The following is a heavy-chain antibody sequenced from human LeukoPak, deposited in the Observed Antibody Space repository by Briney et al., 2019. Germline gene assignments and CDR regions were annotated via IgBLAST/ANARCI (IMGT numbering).Heavy chain of an antibody. Sequence: SETLSLTCTVSGGSISSGGYYWSWIRQHPGKGLEWIGYIYYSGSTYYNPSLKSRVTISVDTSKNQFSLKLSSVTAADTAVYYCARDGGWGDYFDYWGQGTLVTVSS. D-gene: IGHD3-16*01. V-gene: IGHV4-31*03. J-gene: IGHJ4*02. CDR3: ARDGGWGDYFDY. CDR2: IYYSGST. CDR1: GGSISSGGYY.